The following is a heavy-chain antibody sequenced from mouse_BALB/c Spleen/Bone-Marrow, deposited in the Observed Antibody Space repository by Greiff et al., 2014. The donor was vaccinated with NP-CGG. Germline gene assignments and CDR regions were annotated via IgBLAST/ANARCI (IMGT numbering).Heavy chain of an antibody. J-gene: IGHJ1*01. Sequence: QVQLQESGTGLGAPSPSLSITCNASGFSLTSYGVHWVRQPPGKGLEWLGVIWAGGSTNYNSALMSRLSISKDNSKSQVFLKMNSLQTDDTAMYYCARVYLWYFDVWGAGTTVTVSS. D-gene: IGHD2-3*01. CDR2: IWAGGST. CDR3: ARVYLWYFDV. CDR1: GFSLTSYG. V-gene: IGHV2-9*02.